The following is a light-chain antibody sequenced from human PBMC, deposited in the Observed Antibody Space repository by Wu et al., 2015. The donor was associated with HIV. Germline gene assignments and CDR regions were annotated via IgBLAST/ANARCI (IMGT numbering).Light chain of an antibody. CDR1: HDIVTY. V-gene: IGKV1-9*01. CDR3: QQLNSFPLT. CDR2: DAS. Sequence: IQLTQSPSSLSASIGDRVTITCRASHDIVTYVAWYQQTPGTAPRVLIYDASTLQTGVSSRFSGSGSGTEFTLSIRGLQREDFAIYYCQQLNSFPLTFGQGTRLEI. J-gene: IGKJ5*01.